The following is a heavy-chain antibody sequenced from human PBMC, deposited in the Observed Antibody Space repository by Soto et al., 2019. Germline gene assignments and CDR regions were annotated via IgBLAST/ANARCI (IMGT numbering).Heavy chain of an antibody. V-gene: IGHV3-33*01. J-gene: IGHJ6*02. CDR2: IWYDGSNK. CDR3: ARRARIVGATNSYYYGMDV. D-gene: IGHD1-26*01. Sequence: QVQLVESGGGVVQPGRSLRLSCAASGFTFSSYGMHWVRQAPGKGLEWVAVIWYDGSNKYYADSVKGRFTISRDNSKNTLYLQMNSLRAEDTAVYYCARRARIVGATNSYYYGMDVWGQGTTVTVSS. CDR1: GFTFSSYG.